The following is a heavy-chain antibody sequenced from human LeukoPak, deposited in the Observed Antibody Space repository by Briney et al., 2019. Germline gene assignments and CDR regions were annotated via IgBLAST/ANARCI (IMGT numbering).Heavy chain of an antibody. CDR3: AKGLGRYSSSWPFDY. CDR2: ISGSGGST. D-gene: IGHD6-13*01. CDR1: GFTFSSYA. J-gene: IGHJ4*02. V-gene: IGHV3-23*01. Sequence: PGGSLRLSCAASGFTFSSYAMSWVRQAPGKGLEWVSAISGSGGSTYYADSVKGRFTISRENSKNTLYLQMNSLGAENTAVYYCAKGLGRYSSSWPFDYWGQGTLVTVSS.